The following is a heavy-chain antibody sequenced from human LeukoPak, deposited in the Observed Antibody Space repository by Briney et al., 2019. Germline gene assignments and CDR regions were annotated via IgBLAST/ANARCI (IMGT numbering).Heavy chain of an antibody. Sequence: GGSLRLSCAASGFTFSSYAMSWVRQAPGKGLGWVSAISGSGGSTYYADSVKGRFTISRDNSKNTLYLQMNSLRAEDTAVYYCAKGEGYCSSTSCYGSSAYYYYGMDVWGQGTTVTVSS. V-gene: IGHV3-23*01. CDR1: GFTFSSYA. CDR2: ISGSGGST. CDR3: AKGEGYCSSTSCYGSSAYYYYGMDV. J-gene: IGHJ6*02. D-gene: IGHD2-2*01.